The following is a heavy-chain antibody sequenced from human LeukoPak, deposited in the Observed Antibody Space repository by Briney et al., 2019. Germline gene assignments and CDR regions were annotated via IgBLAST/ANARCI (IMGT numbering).Heavy chain of an antibody. D-gene: IGHD5-12*01. J-gene: IGHJ4*02. CDR1: GYTLTELS. CDR2: FDPEDGET. V-gene: IGHV1-24*01. CDR3: ATVQWLRSRVEKYYFDY. Sequence: GASVKISCKVSGYTLTELSMHCVRQAPGKGLEWMGGFDPEDGETIYAQKFQGRVTMTEDTSTDTAYMELSSLRSEDTAVYYCATVQWLRSRVEKYYFDYWGQGTLVTASS.